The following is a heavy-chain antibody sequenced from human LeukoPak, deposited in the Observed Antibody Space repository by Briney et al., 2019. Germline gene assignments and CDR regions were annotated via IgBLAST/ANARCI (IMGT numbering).Heavy chain of an antibody. D-gene: IGHD1-26*01. CDR1: GFTFSGHT. V-gene: IGHV3-23*01. J-gene: IGHJ4*02. CDR3: ARASSLWELFFDY. Sequence: GGSLRLSCAASGFTFSGHTMSWVRQAPGKGLEWVSGISPGGDTTYYADSVKGRFTISRDNAKNSLYLQMNSLRAEDTAVYYCARASSLWELFFDYWGQGTLVTVSS. CDR2: ISPGGDTT.